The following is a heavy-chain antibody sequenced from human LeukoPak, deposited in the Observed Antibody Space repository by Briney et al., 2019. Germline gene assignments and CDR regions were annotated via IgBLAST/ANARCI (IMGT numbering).Heavy chain of an antibody. V-gene: IGHV1-24*01. D-gene: IGHD6-6*01. CDR2: FDPEDGET. Sequence: ASVKVSCKVSGYTLTELSMHWVRQAPGKGLEWMGGFDPEDGETIYAQKFQGRVTMTEDTSTDTAYMELSSLRSEDTAVYYCAKDAEQLVPFDYWGQGTLVTVSS. J-gene: IGHJ4*02. CDR1: GYTLTELS. CDR3: AKDAEQLVPFDY.